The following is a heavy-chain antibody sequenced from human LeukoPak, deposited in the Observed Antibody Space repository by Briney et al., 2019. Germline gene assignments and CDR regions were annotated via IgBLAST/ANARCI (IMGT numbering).Heavy chain of an antibody. CDR1: GYTFTGYY. D-gene: IGHD5-12*01. CDR3: ARGDIVATIVFDY. V-gene: IGHV1-2*02. J-gene: IGHJ4*02. CDR2: INPNSGGT. Sequence: ASVKVSCKASGYTFTGYYMHWVRQAPGQGLEWMGWINPNSGGTNYAQKFQGRVTMTRDTSISTAYMELSRLKSDDTAVYYCARGDIVATIVFDYWGQGTLVTVSS.